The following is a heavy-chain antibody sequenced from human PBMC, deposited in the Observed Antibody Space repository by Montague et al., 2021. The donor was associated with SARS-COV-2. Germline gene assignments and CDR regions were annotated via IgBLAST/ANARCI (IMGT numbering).Heavy chain of an antibody. D-gene: IGHD3/OR15-3a*01. CDR3: ARGRPVQGSCRHLDSTSSGALDI. Sequence: SETLSLTCAVSRGSFSNYYWTWIRQSPGKGLEWIGEINQGGAPNYTPSLKSRVTISLDTSKKQISLKLNSVTVADTAVFFCARGRPVQGSCRHLDSTSSGALDIWAQGSLVIVSS. J-gene: IGHJ3*02. V-gene: IGHV4-34*01. CDR2: INQGGAP. CDR1: RGSFSNYY.